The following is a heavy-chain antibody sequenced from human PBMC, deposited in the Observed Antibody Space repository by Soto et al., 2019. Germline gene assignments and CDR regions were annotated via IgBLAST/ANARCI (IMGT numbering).Heavy chain of an antibody. CDR1: GDSVSSNSAG. V-gene: IGHV6-1*01. CDR2: TYYRSKWYY. J-gene: IGHJ4*01. D-gene: IGHD1-26*01. Sequence: SETLSLTCAITGDSVSSNSAGWSWVRQSPSRGLEWLGRTYYRSKWYYEYAVSVRGRITINPDTSKNQYSLQLNSVTPEDTAVYFCARGEQYSGRIFDYWGQGTLVTVS. CDR3: ARGEQYSGRIFDY.